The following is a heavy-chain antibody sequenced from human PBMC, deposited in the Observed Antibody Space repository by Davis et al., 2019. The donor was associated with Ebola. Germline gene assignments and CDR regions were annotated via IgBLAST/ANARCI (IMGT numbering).Heavy chain of an antibody. D-gene: IGHD1-26*01. CDR3: ARAQLRATTFVRTGGMDV. V-gene: IGHV3-11*01. Sequence: GESLKISCAASGFTFGDYFMSWIRQAPGKGLEWVSYISSSGTIVYYADSVKGRFTIPRDNAKNSLYLQMSSLRAEDAAIYYCARAQLRATTFVRTGGMDVWGQGTTVTVSS. J-gene: IGHJ6*02. CDR2: ISSSGTIV. CDR1: GFTFGDYF.